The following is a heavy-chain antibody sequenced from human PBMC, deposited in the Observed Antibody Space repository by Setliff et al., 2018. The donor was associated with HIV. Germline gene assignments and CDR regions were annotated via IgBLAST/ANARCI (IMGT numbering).Heavy chain of an antibody. Sequence: SETLSLTCSVSGGSISSSGPGYYWSWIRQPPGKGLEWIGSVYNSGITFKNPSLKSRVTISVDTSMDQFSLKLNSVTAADTAVYYCAAASSWDPLLDYWGQGTLVTVSS. CDR1: GGSISSSGPGYY. V-gene: IGHV4-39*01. D-gene: IGHD6-13*01. CDR2: VYNSGIT. J-gene: IGHJ4*02. CDR3: AAASSWDPLLDY.